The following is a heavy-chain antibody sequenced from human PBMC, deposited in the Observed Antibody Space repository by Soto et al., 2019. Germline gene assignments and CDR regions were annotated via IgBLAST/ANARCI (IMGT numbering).Heavy chain of an antibody. CDR1: GYTFGKYG. CDR2: ISVYHGNT. Sequence: QVQLVQSGTEVKKPGASVTVSCKASGYTFGKYGISWVRQAPGQGLEWVGGISVYHGNTVHAQKFRGRVNMTTDTSTSTAYMELGSLKSDDTAIYYCAKDCSGASCGFDIWGQGTLVTVSS. CDR3: AKDCSGASCGFDI. J-gene: IGHJ4*02. V-gene: IGHV1-18*01. D-gene: IGHD2-15*01.